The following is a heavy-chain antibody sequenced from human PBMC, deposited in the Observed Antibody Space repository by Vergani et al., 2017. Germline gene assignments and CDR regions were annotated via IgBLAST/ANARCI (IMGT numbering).Heavy chain of an antibody. CDR1: GFTFSSYA. V-gene: IGHV3-30-3*01. Sequence: QVQLVESGGGLVKPGGSLRLSCAASGFTFSSYAMHWVRQAPGKGLEWVAVISYDGSNKYYADSVKGRFTISRDNSKNTLYLQMNSLRAEDTAVYYCARELSLNFTVSPGFDYWGQGTLVTVSS. CDR3: ARELSLNFTVSPGFDY. CDR2: ISYDGSNK. D-gene: IGHD4-11*01. J-gene: IGHJ4*02.